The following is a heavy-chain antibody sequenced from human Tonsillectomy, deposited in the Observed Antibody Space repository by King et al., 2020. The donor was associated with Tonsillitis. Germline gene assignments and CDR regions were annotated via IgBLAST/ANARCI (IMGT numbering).Heavy chain of an antibody. CDR1: GFTFDDYA. CDR2: INWNGGST. J-gene: IGHJ2*01. CDR3: ARHPGYFSL. V-gene: IGHV3-20*04. Sequence: QLVQSGGGVVRPGGSLRLSCAASGFTFDDYAMSWVRQAPGKGLEWVSGINWNGGSTGYADSVKGRLTIPRDNAKNSLYLQMNSLSAEDTAFYYCARHPGYFSLWGRGTLVTVSS.